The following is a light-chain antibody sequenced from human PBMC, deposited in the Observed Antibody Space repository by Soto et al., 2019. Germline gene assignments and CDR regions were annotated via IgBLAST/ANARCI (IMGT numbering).Light chain of an antibody. J-gene: IGLJ1*01. Sequence: QAVVTQPPSASGTPGQRVTISCSGSSSNIGSNYVYWYQQLPGTAPKLLINRNNQRPSGVPDRFSGSKSGTSASLAISGLRSEDEADYYCAAWDDSLSGVYVFGTGTKLTVL. V-gene: IGLV1-47*01. CDR1: SSNIGSNY. CDR2: RNN. CDR3: AAWDDSLSGVYV.